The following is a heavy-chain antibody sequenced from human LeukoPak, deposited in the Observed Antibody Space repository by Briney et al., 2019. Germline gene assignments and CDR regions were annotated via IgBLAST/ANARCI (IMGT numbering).Heavy chain of an antibody. V-gene: IGHV3-21*01. CDR2: ITRSSHYL. D-gene: IGHD2-15*01. CDR3: ARDYCSGLSCYATLFDY. Sequence: ETLSLTCTVSGGSISSYYWSWVRQSPGKGLEWVSSITRSSHYLYYADSVKGRFTISRDDAKNSLYLQLDSLRAEDTAVYYCARDYCSGLSCYATLFDYWGQGTLVTVSS. J-gene: IGHJ4*02. CDR1: GGSISSYY.